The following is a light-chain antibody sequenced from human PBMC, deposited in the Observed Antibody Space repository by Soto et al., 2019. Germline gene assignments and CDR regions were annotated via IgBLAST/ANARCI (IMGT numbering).Light chain of an antibody. CDR3: QQHNSCPFT. CDR2: DVS. V-gene: IGKV1-13*02. J-gene: IGKJ4*02. CDR1: QGINSA. Sequence: AIQLTQSPSSLSASVGDRVTITSRASQGINSALVWYQQKPGKPPNLLVYDVSTLERGVPSRFSGSGSGTDFTLTISSLQPEDIATYYCQQHNSCPFTFCGGAKVEI.